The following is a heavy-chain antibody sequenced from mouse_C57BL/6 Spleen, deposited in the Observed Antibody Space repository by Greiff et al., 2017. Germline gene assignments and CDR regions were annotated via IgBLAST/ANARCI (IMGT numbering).Heavy chain of an antibody. D-gene: IGHD2-4*01. Sequence: EVKLQQSGPELVKPGASVKMSCKASGYTFTDYNMHWVKQSHGKSLEWIGYINPNNGGTSYNQKFKGKATLTVNKSSSTAYMELRSLTSEDSAVYYCARSFQDYDRAWFAYWGQGTLVTVSA. CDR3: ARSFQDYDRAWFAY. V-gene: IGHV1-22*01. J-gene: IGHJ3*01. CDR1: GYTFTDYN. CDR2: INPNNGGT.